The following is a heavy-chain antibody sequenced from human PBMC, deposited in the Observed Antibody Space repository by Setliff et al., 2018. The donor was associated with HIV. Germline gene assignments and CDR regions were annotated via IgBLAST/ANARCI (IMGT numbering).Heavy chain of an antibody. V-gene: IGHV4-39*02. Sequence: SETLSLTCTFSGGSISSGAYYWGWIRQPPGKGLEWIGSIYYSGRTYYNPSLKSRLTISVDTSKNHFSLTLNSVTAADTAVYYCARGLSFYDPGGFDYWGQGTLVTVSS. D-gene: IGHD3-22*01. CDR1: GGSISSGAYY. J-gene: IGHJ4*02. CDR3: ARGLSFYDPGGFDY. CDR2: IYYSGRT.